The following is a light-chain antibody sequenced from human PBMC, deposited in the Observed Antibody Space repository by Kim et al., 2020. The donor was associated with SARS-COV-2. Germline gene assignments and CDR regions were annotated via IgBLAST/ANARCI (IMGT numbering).Light chain of an antibody. CDR3: HQYATSPNT. CDR1: QTVGNNY. Sequence: EIVLTQSPGTLSLSPGERATLSCMASQTVGNNYLAWYQQKPGQAPRLLIYGASGRATGIPDSFTGSGSGTDFTLTISRLEPEDFAVYYCHQYATSPNTFGQGTKLEI. J-gene: IGKJ2*01. V-gene: IGKV3-20*01. CDR2: GAS.